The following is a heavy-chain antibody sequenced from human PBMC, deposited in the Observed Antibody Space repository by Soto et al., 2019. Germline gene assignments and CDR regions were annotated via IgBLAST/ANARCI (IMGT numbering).Heavy chain of an antibody. CDR2: INHSGST. Sequence: SETLSLTCAIYGGSFSGYYWSWIRQPPGKGLEWIGEINHSGSTNYNPSLKSRVTISVDTSKNQFSLKLSSVTAADTAVYYSARGRIAIQLWLSWVLNWFDPWGQGTLVTSPQ. D-gene: IGHD5-18*01. V-gene: IGHV4-34*01. J-gene: IGHJ5*02. CDR1: GGSFSGYY. CDR3: ARGRIAIQLWLSWVLNWFDP.